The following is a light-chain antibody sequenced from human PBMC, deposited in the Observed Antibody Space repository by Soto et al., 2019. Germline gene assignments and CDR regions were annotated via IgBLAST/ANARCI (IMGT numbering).Light chain of an antibody. CDR1: QSLYSD. CDR3: QQYSEWPWT. CDR2: GAS. V-gene: IGKV3-15*01. J-gene: IGKJ1*01. Sequence: EIVMTQLPVTLSVSPGERATLSCRASQSLYSDLAWYQQKPGQAPRLLIYGASARATGISARFSGSGSETEFTLTISSLQSEDFALYYCQQYSEWPWTFGQGTKVDIK.